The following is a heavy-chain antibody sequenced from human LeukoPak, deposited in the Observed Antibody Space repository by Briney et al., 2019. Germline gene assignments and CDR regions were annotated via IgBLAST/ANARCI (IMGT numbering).Heavy chain of an antibody. CDR2: IHTSGST. CDR1: GGSISSSSYY. Sequence: RSSETLSLTCTVSGGSISSSSYYWGWIRQPAGKGLEWIGRIHTSGSTNYNPSLKSRVTMSVDTSKNQLSLKLSSVTAADTAVYYCARDRYYYDSSGYYQLDYWGQGTLVTVSS. J-gene: IGHJ4*02. V-gene: IGHV4-61*02. CDR3: ARDRYYYDSSGYYQLDY. D-gene: IGHD3-22*01.